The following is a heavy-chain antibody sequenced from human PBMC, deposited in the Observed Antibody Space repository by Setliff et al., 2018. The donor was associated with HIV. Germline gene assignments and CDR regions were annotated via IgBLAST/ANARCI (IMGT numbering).Heavy chain of an antibody. D-gene: IGHD1-26*01. CDR3: TRGED. J-gene: IGHJ4*02. CDR2: IDIGRGDI. Sequence: PGGSLRLSCAASGFTFRNYKMNWVRQAPGKGLEWVSSIDIGRGDIFYADSVQGRFTISRDNAKNSLYLQMDGLRAEDTAVYYCTRGEDWGQGTLVTVSS. CDR1: GFTFRNYK. V-gene: IGHV3-21*01.